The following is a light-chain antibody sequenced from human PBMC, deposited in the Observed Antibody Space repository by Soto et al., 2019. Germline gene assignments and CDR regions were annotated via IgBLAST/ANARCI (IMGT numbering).Light chain of an antibody. CDR3: LHDYTYPRA. Sequence: AIQMIQSPSSLSASIGDRITITCRASQDIRNELGWYQQRPGKAPKVLIYAASSLQSGVPSRFSGSGSGTDFTLTITSLQPEDVATYYCLHDYTYPRAFGPGTKVEIK. CDR1: QDIRNE. J-gene: IGKJ1*01. CDR2: AAS. V-gene: IGKV1-6*01.